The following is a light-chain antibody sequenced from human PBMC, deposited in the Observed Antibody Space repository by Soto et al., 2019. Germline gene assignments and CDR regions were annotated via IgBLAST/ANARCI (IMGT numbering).Light chain of an antibody. CDR3: QQGGNWPLT. CDR1: QSVSSSY. J-gene: IGKJ5*01. V-gene: IGKV3D-20*02. Sequence: ESVLTQSPGTLSLSPVERATLSCRASQSVSSSYLAWYQQKPGQAPRLLIYGASSRATGIPDRFSGSGSGTDFTITISRLEPEDFAVYYCQQGGNWPLTFGQGTRLEIK. CDR2: GAS.